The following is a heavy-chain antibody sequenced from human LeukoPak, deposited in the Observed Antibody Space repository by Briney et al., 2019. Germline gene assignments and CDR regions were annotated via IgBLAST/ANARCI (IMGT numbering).Heavy chain of an antibody. CDR2: INPSGGSA. D-gene: IGHD3-22*01. V-gene: IGHV1-46*01. J-gene: IGHJ4*02. CDR3: ARGIWDYYDSSGYYYESVRAPDY. Sequence: ASVKVSCKASGYTFTSYYMHWVRQAPGQGLEWMGIINPSGGSASYAQKFQGRVTMTRDMSTSTVYMELSSLRSEDTAVYYCARGIWDYYDSSGYYYESVRAPDYWGQGTLVTVSS. CDR1: GYTFTSYY.